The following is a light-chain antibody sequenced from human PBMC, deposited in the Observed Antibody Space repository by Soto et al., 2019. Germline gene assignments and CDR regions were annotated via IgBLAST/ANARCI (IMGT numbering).Light chain of an antibody. CDR2: DAS. CDR3: QQFDDGPYP. V-gene: IGKV1-33*01. J-gene: IGKJ2*01. CDR1: QDISEY. Sequence: DIQMTQSPYSLSASVGDTVTISCQASQDISEYVNWYQQKPGKAPQLLIYDASTLETGVSSRFSASGSGTDVTFTVSSLQAYDIATYYCQQFDDGPYPFGQGTKLEIK.